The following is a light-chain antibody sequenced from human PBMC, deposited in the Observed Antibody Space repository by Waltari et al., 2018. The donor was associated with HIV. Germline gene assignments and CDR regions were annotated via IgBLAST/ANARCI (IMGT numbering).Light chain of an antibody. V-gene: IGLV2-8*01. Sequence: QSALTQPPSASGSPGQSVTIPCTGTSSDVGGYNYVSWYQQHPGKAPKFMIYEVSKRPSGVPDRFSGSKSGNTAYLTVSGLQAEDEADYYCNSYAGSNNWVFGGGTKLTVL. CDR3: NSYAGSNNWV. CDR1: SSDVGGYNY. CDR2: EVS. J-gene: IGLJ2*01.